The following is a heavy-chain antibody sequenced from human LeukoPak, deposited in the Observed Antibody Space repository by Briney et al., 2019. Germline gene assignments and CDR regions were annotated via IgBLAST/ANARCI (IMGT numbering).Heavy chain of an antibody. CDR2: INHSGST. J-gene: IGHJ4*02. V-gene: IGHV4-34*01. Sequence: SETLSLTCAVYGGSFSGYYWSWLRQPPGKGLEWIGEINHSGSTNYNPSLKSRVTISVDTSKNQFSLKLSSVTAADTAVYYCAEGPRGRYFDYWGQGTLVTVSS. CDR3: AEGPRGRYFDY. D-gene: IGHD3-10*01. CDR1: GGSFSGYY.